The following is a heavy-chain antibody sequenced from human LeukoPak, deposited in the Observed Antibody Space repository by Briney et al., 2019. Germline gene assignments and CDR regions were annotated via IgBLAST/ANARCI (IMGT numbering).Heavy chain of an antibody. V-gene: IGHV3-48*01. CDR1: GFPFSSYS. CDR3: AREGYDYVWGSYTPYFDY. D-gene: IGHD3-16*01. CDR2: ISSSRTT. J-gene: IGHJ4*02. Sequence: GGSLRLSCAASGFPFSSYSMNWVRQAPGEGLEWVSYISSSRTTSYADSVKGRFTISRDNAKNSLYLQMNSLKTEDTAVYYCAREGYDYVWGSYTPYFDYWGQGTLVTVSS.